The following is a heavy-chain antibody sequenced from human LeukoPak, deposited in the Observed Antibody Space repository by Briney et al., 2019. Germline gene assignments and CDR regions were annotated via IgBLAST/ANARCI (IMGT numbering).Heavy chain of an antibody. CDR1: GGTFSSYT. V-gene: IGHV1-18*01. Sequence: GASVKVSCKASGGTFSSYTISWVRQAPGQGLEWMGWISAYNGNTNYAQKLQGRVTMTTDTSTSTAYMELRSLRSDDTAVYYCARWAGNIVVVPAAIQWFDPWGQGTLVTVSS. CDR2: ISAYNGNT. CDR3: ARWAGNIVVVPAAIQWFDP. D-gene: IGHD2-2*02. J-gene: IGHJ5*02.